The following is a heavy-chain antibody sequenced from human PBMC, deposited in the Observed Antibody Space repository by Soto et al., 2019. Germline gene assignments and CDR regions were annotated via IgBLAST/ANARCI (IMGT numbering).Heavy chain of an antibody. Sequence: GGSLRLSCAASGFTISNAWMSWVRQAPGKGLEWVGRIKSKTDGGTTDYAAPVKGRFTISRDDSKNTLYLQMNSLKTEDTAVYYCTTSLGYCSGGSCPDNWFDPWGQGTLVTVSS. V-gene: IGHV3-15*01. CDR2: IKSKTDGGTT. J-gene: IGHJ5*02. CDR3: TTSLGYCSGGSCPDNWFDP. CDR1: GFTISNAW. D-gene: IGHD2-15*01.